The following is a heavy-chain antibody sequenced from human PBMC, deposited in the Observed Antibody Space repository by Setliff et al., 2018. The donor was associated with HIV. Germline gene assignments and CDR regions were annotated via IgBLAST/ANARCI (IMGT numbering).Heavy chain of an antibody. Sequence: SETLSLTCDVSGFSISSRYYWGWIRQSPGKGLEWIGNIYHTGSSYYNPSLNDRATISLDTSKNQFSLKLNPVTAADTAVYYCARDVLDLVISVYGFWGQGIPVTVSS. V-gene: IGHV4-38-2*02. CDR2: IYHTGSS. J-gene: IGHJ4*02. CDR1: GFSISSRYY. CDR3: ARDVLDLVISVYGF. D-gene: IGHD3-22*01.